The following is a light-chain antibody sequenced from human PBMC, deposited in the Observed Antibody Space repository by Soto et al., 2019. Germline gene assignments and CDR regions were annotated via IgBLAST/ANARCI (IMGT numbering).Light chain of an antibody. CDR3: QQYCT. J-gene: IGKJ3*01. Sequence: EIVLTQSPGTLSLSPGERATLSCRASQSVSSGYLAWYQQKPGQAPRLLIYGASSRATGIPDRFSGSGSGTDFTLTISRLEPEDFAVYYCQQYCTFGPGTKVDIK. V-gene: IGKV3-20*01. CDR2: GAS. CDR1: QSVSSGY.